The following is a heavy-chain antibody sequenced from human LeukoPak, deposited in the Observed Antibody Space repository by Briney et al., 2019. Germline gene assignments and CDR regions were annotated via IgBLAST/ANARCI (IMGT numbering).Heavy chain of an antibody. CDR1: GGTFSSYA. D-gene: IGHD4-23*01. CDR2: IIPILGIA. Sequence: ASVKVSCKASGGTFSSYAISWVRQAPGQGLEWMGRIIPILGIANYAQKFQGRVTITADKSTSTAYMELSSLRSEDTAVYYCARESKAMTTVAHDYWGQGTLVTVSS. V-gene: IGHV1-69*04. J-gene: IGHJ4*02. CDR3: ARESKAMTTVAHDY.